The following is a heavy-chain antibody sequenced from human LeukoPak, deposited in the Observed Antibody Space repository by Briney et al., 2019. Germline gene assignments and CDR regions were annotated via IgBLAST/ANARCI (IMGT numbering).Heavy chain of an antibody. CDR2: ISGSGDTT. Sequence: GGSLRLSCAASGFTFSSYAMSWVRQAPGKGLEWVSVISGSGDTTNYADSVKGRFTISRDHSNNSLYLQMNSLRAEDTAVYYCASSSWANSGGFWGQGTLVTVSS. V-gene: IGHV3-23*01. CDR1: GFTFSSYA. J-gene: IGHJ4*02. CDR3: ASSSWANSGGF. D-gene: IGHD6-13*01.